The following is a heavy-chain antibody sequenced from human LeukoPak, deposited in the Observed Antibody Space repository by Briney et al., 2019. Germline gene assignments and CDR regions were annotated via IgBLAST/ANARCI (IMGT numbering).Heavy chain of an antibody. CDR3: ARDFPRAIYCNNTICSPGFDY. CDR2: ISSSSSYI. V-gene: IGHV3-21*01. CDR1: GFTFSSYS. Sequence: PGGSLRLSCAASGFTFSSYSMNWVRQAPGKGLEWVSSISSSSSYIYYADSVKGRFTISRDNAKNSLYLQMNSLGAEDTAVYYCARDFPRAIYCNNTICSPGFDYWGQGTLVTVSS. D-gene: IGHD2-2*01. J-gene: IGHJ4*02.